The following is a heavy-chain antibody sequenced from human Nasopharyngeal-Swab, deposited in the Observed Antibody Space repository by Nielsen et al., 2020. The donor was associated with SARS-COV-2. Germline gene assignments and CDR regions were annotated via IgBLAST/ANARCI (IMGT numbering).Heavy chain of an antibody. CDR3: AKGGSSAFDL. V-gene: IGHV3-23*01. D-gene: IGHD2-15*01. Sequence: GESLKISCAASGFTFSSYAMSWVRQAPGKGLEWVSTVSGRGGNFYYADSVKGRFTISTDNSKNTLYLQMNSLRVEDTALYYCAKGGSSAFDLWGQGTMVTVSS. J-gene: IGHJ3*01. CDR1: GFTFSSYA. CDR2: VSGRGGNF.